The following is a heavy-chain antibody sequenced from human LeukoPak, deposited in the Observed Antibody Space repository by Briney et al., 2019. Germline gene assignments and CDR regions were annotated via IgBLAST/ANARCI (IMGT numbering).Heavy chain of an antibody. J-gene: IGHJ6*03. CDR1: GFTFSSYA. CDR2: ISGSGGST. Sequence: PGGSLRLSCAASGFTFSSYAMSWVRQAPGKGLEWVSAISGSGGSTYFADSAKGRFTISRDNSKNTLYLQMNSLRAEDTAVYFCARSTVTGYYYMDVWGKGTTVTVSS. V-gene: IGHV3-23*01. D-gene: IGHD4-17*01. CDR3: ARSTVTGYYYMDV.